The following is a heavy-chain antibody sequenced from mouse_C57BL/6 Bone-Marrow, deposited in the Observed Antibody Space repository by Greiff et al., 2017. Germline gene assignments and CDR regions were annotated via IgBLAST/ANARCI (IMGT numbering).Heavy chain of an antibody. V-gene: IGHV1-53*01. CDR3: ARWDYGNYVNYFDY. J-gene: IGHJ2*01. Sequence: VQLQQPGTELVKPGASVKLSCKASGYTFTSYWMHWVKQRPGQGLEWIGNINPSNGGTNYNEKFKSKATLTVDKSSSTAYMQHSSLTSEDSAVYYCARWDYGNYVNYFDYWGQGTTLTVSS. CDR2: INPSNGGT. CDR1: GYTFTSYW. D-gene: IGHD2-1*01.